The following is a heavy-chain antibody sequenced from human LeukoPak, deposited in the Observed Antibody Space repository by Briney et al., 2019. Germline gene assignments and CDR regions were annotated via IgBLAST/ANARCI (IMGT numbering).Heavy chain of an antibody. CDR2: ISGSGGSA. D-gene: IGHD6-13*01. CDR3: AKDIEGDSSTVDY. CDR1: GFTFSSYA. V-gene: IGHV3-23*01. Sequence: GGSLRLSCAASGFTFSSYAMSWVRQAPGKGREWVSAISGSGGSAYYADSVKGRFTLSRDKSKNTLYLQMNSLRAEDTAVYYCAKDIEGDSSTVDYWGQGTLVTVSS. J-gene: IGHJ4*02.